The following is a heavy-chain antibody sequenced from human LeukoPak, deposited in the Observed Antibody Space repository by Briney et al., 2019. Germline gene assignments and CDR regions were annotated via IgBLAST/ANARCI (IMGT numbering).Heavy chain of an antibody. CDR2: INPNSGGT. CDR3: ARAPGDSSGYIH. J-gene: IGHJ4*02. V-gene: IGHV1-2*06. CDR1: GYTFTGYY. D-gene: IGHD3-22*01. Sequence: ASVKVFCKASGYTFTGYYMHWVRQAPGQGLEWMGRINPNSGGTNYAQKFQGRVTMTRDTSISTAYMELSRLRSDDTAVYYCARAPGDSSGYIHWGQGTLVTVSS.